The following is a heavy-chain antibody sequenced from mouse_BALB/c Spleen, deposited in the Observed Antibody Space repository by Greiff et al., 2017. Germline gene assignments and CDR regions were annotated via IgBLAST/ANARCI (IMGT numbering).Heavy chain of an antibody. Sequence: DVMLVESGGGLVKPGGSLKLSCAASGFTFSSYTMSWVRQTPEKRLEWVATISSGGGNTYYPDSVKGRFTISRDNAKNNLYLQMSSLRSEDTALYYCARYDGYSSMDYWGQGTSVTVSS. CDR2: ISSGGGNT. CDR1: GFTFSSYT. CDR3: ARYDGYSSMDY. J-gene: IGHJ4*01. D-gene: IGHD2-3*01. V-gene: IGHV5-9*03.